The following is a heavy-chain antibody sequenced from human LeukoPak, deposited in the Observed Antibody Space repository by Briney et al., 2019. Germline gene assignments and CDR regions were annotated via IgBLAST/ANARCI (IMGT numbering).Heavy chain of an antibody. J-gene: IGHJ4*02. CDR1: GYTFTSYD. Sequence: ASVKVSCKASGYTFTSYDINWVRQATGQGLEWMGWMNPNSGNTNYAQKLQGRVTMTTDTSTSTAYMELRSLRSDDTAVYYCARGYDILTGYTNFDYWGQGTLATVSS. CDR3: ARGYDILTGYTNFDY. D-gene: IGHD3-9*01. V-gene: IGHV1-8*01. CDR2: MNPNSGNT.